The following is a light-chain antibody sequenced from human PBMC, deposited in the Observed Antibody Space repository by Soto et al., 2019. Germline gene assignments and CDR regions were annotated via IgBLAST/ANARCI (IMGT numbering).Light chain of an antibody. Sequence: EIVMTQSPATLSVSPGERATLSCRASQSVSSNLAWYQQKPGQAPSLLIYDTSTRATGIPAGFSGSGTGTEFTLTISSLQSEDFAVYYCQQYNNWPPWTFGQGTKVEIK. V-gene: IGKV3-15*01. J-gene: IGKJ1*01. CDR3: QQYNNWPPWT. CDR1: QSVSSN. CDR2: DTS.